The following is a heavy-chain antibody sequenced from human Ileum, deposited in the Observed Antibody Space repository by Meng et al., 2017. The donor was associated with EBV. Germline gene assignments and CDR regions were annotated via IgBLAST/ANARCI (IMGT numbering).Heavy chain of an antibody. D-gene: IGHD3-22*01. CDR3: ASSDYYRSDY. Sequence: GRPQGSGPVMVKPSATLSSPCAVSGGSISRSDWCSWVRQPPGKGLEWIGETSHSGSTNYSPSLKSRVTISLDKSKNQLSLKLNSVTAADTAVYYCASSDYYRSDYWGQGTLVTVSS. J-gene: IGHJ4*02. CDR1: GGSISRSDW. V-gene: IGHV4-4*02. CDR2: TSHSGST.